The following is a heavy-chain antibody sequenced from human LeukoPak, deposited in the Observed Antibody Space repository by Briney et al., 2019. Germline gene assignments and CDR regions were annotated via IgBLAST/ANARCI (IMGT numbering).Heavy chain of an antibody. V-gene: IGHV4-59*01. Sequence: SETLSLTCTVSGGSFSTFHWRWIRQPPGKGLEWIGSIYYSGSTNYNPSLKSGVTLSVDTSNMQFSLRLSSCIAADTAMYFFSRGHTIGAAAPWFDPWGQGTLVTVSS. D-gene: IGHD6-13*01. J-gene: IGHJ5*02. CDR1: GGSFSTFH. CDR2: IYYSGST. CDR3: SRGHTIGAAAPWFDP.